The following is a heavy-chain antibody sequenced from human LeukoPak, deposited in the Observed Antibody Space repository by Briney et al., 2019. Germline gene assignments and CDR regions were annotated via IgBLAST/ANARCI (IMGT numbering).Heavy chain of an antibody. Sequence: PSETLSLTCAVYGGSFSGYYRSWIRQPPGKGLEWIGEINHSGSTNYNPSLKSRVTISVDTSKNQFSLKLSSVTAADTAVYYCARLSYDSSGWNRWYYFDYWGQGTLVTVSS. J-gene: IGHJ4*02. CDR1: GGSFSGYY. CDR3: ARLSYDSSGWNRWYYFDY. CDR2: INHSGST. V-gene: IGHV4-34*01. D-gene: IGHD6-19*01.